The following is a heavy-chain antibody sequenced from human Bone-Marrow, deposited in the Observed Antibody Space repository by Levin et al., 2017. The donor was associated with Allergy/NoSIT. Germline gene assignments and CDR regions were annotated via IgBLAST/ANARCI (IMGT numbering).Heavy chain of an antibody. J-gene: IGHJ6*02. CDR2: IKQDGSEK. Sequence: GGSLRPSCAASGFTFSSYWMSWVRQAPGKGLEWVANIKQDGSEKYYVDSVKGRSTISRDHAKNSLYLQMNSLRAGDTAVYYCARDRTVPSRGYYYGMDVWGQGTTVTVSS. V-gene: IGHV3-7*01. CDR1: GFTFSSYW. CDR3: ARDRTVPSRGYYYGMDV. D-gene: IGHD4-17*01.